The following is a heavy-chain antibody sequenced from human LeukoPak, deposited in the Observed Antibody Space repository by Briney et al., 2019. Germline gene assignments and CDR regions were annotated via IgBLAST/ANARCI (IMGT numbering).Heavy chain of an antibody. Sequence: GGSLRLSCAASGFTFSSYDMHWVRQATGKGLEWVSAIGTAGDTYYPGSVKGRFTISRENAKNSLYLQMNSLRAGDTAVYYCARAISGYSSGWLGYYYYMDVWGKGTTVTISS. D-gene: IGHD6-19*01. CDR3: ARAISGYSSGWLGYYYYMDV. CDR1: GFTFSSYD. V-gene: IGHV3-13*01. CDR2: IGTAGDT. J-gene: IGHJ6*03.